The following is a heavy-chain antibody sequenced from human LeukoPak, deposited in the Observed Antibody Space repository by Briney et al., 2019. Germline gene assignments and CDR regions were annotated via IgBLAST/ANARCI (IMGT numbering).Heavy chain of an antibody. CDR2: IKQDGSET. CDR1: GFTFSTSW. V-gene: IGHV3-7*01. Sequence: GGSLRLSCAASGFTFSTSWMDRVRQAPGKGLEWVANIKQDGSETYYVDSAKGRFTISRDNAKNSLYLQMDSLRVDDTAIYYCAKSLDYGGQGTLVTVSS. CDR3: AKSLDY. J-gene: IGHJ4*02.